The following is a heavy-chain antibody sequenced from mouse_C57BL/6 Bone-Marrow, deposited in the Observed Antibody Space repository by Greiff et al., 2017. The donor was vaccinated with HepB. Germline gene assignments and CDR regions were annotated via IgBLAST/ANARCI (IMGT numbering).Heavy chain of an antibody. Sequence: EVKLVESGPELVKPGASVKISCKASGYSFTDYNMNWVKQSNGKSLEWIGVINPNYGTTSYNQKFKGKATLTVDQSSSTAYMQLNSLTSEDSAVYYCARVVVAPRWYYFDYWGQGTTLTVSS. CDR3: ARVVVAPRWYYFDY. CDR2: INPNYGTT. J-gene: IGHJ2*01. V-gene: IGHV1-39*01. CDR1: GYSFTDYN. D-gene: IGHD1-1*01.